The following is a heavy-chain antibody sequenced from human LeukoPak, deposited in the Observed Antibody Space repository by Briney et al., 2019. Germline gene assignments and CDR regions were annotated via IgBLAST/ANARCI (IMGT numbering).Heavy chain of an antibody. V-gene: IGHV3-23*01. CDR2: ISGSGGSK. CDR3: ARDRGSSWYSYYYFDY. D-gene: IGHD6-13*01. CDR1: GFTFSSYA. J-gene: IGHJ4*02. Sequence: GGSLRLSCAASGFTFSSYAMSWVRQAPGKGLEWVSAISGSGGSKYYADSVKGRFTISRDNSKNTLYLQMGSLRAEDMAVYYCARDRGSSWYSYYYFDYWGQGTLVTVSS.